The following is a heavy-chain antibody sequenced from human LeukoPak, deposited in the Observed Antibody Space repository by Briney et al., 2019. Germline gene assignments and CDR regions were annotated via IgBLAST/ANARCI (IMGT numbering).Heavy chain of an antibody. V-gene: IGHV3-30*18. J-gene: IGHJ4*02. CDR2: ISYDGSNK. CDR1: GFTFSSYG. D-gene: IGHD1-26*01. Sequence: GGSLRPSCAASGFTFSSYGMHWVRQAPGKGLEWVAVISYDGSNKYYADSVKGRFTISRDNSKNTLYLQMNSLRAEDTAVYYCAKDRSGSYFDYWGQGTLVTVSS. CDR3: AKDRSGSYFDY.